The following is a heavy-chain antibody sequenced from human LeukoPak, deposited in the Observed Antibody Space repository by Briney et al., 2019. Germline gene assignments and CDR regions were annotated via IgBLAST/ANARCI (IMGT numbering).Heavy chain of an antibody. CDR1: GFTFSSSV. CDR3: AKGIYGDYVPLDY. V-gene: IGHV3-23*01. CDR2: ISGSGGST. J-gene: IGHJ4*02. D-gene: IGHD4-17*01. Sequence: PGGSLRLSCAASGFTFSSSVMTWVRQAPGKGLEWVSGISGSGGSTYYADSVKGRFTISRDNSKNTLYLQMNSLRAEDTAVYYCAKGIYGDYVPLDYWGLGTLVTVSS.